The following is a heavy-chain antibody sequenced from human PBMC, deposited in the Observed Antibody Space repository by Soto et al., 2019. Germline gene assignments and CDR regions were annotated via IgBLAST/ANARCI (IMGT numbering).Heavy chain of an antibody. Sequence: PSETLSLTCTVSGDSISSSTYYWGWIRQPPGKGLEWIGCIYHTGTTYYNPSLKSRVTISVDTSKNQFSLKLSSVTAADTAVYYCARPYFRSSSMFDYWGQGTLVTVSS. V-gene: IGHV4-39*01. J-gene: IGHJ4*02. CDR2: IYHTGTT. CDR1: GDSISSSTYY. D-gene: IGHD6-6*01. CDR3: ARPYFRSSSMFDY.